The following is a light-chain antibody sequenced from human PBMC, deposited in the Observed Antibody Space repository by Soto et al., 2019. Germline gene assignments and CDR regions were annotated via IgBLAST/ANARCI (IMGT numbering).Light chain of an antibody. J-gene: IGKJ4*01. V-gene: IGKV2-28*01. CDR2: LAS. Sequence: EIVMTQSPLSLPVTPGEPASISCRSSQSLLHSDVYNYLAWYLQKPGHSPQLLIDLASSRASGVPDRFSGSGSGTDFTLKISRVEAEDVGVYYCMQALQTPTFGGGTKVEI. CDR1: QSLLHSDVYNY. CDR3: MQALQTPT.